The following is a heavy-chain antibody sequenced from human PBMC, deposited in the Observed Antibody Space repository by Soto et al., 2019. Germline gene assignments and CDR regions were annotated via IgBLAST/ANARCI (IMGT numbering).Heavy chain of an antibody. V-gene: IGHV1-2*02. D-gene: IGHD4-17*01. CDR1: GYTFTGYY. J-gene: IGHJ5*02. Sequence: ASVKVSCKASGYTFTGYYMHWVRQAPGQGLEWMGWINPNSGGTNYAQKFQGRVTMTRDTSISTAYMELSRLRSDDTAVYYCARDPLLKIDYGGKPRCWFDPWGQGTLVTVPQ. CDR2: INPNSGGT. CDR3: ARDPLLKIDYGGKPRCWFDP.